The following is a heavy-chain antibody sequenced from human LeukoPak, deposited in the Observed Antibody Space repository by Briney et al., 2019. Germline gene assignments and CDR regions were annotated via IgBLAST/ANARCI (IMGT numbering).Heavy chain of an antibody. Sequence: GGSLRLSCAASGFTVSSNYMSWVRQAPGKGLEWVSIIHSGGTTNYVDSVKGRFTISRDNSRNTLYLQMNSLRAEDTAVYYCARDCSSSCSPYYGMDVWGQGTTVTVSS. J-gene: IGHJ6*02. V-gene: IGHV3-53*01. CDR3: ARDCSSSCSPYYGMDV. CDR2: IHSGGTT. D-gene: IGHD2-2*01. CDR1: GFTVSSNY.